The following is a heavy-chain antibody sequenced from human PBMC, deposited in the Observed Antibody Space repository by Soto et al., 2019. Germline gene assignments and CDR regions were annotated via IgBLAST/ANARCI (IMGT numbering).Heavy chain of an antibody. Sequence: HPGGSLRLSCAASGFTFSSYGVHWVRQAPGKGLEWVAVISYDGSNKYYADSVKGRFTISRDNSKNTLYLQMNSLRAEDTAVYYCAKDHREWVSVVAAIPYYYYYGMDVWGQGTTVTVSS. CDR2: ISYDGSNK. CDR3: AKDHREWVSVVAAIPYYYYYGMDV. D-gene: IGHD2-15*01. V-gene: IGHV3-30*18. J-gene: IGHJ6*02. CDR1: GFTFSSYG.